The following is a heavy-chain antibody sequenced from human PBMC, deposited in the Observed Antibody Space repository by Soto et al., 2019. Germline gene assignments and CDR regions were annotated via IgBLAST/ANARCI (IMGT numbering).Heavy chain of an antibody. V-gene: IGHV1-46*01. CDR1: GYTFTSYY. J-gene: IGHJ4*02. CDR3: ARDPQGGGYDAGFDY. CDR2: INPSGGST. D-gene: IGHD5-12*01. Sequence: GASVKVSCKASGYTFTSYYMHWVRQAPGQGLEWMGIINPSGGSTSYAQKFQGRVTMTRDTSTSTVYMELSSLRSEDTAVYYCARDPQGGGYDAGFDYWGQGTLVTVSS.